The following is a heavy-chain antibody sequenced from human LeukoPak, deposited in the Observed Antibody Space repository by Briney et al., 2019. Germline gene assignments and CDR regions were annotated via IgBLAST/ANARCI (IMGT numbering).Heavy chain of an antibody. V-gene: IGHV3-23*01. CDR1: GFTFSSYA. CDR2: VDGSGGGT. J-gene: IGHJ4*02. Sequence: GGSLRLSCAASGFTFSSYAMTWVRQAPGRGLEWVSSVDGSGGGTYYADSVKGRFTISRDNSKDTLYLQMNGLRAEDTAVYFCAKQSAGSAAWYSLHYDFWGQGTLVTVSS. D-gene: IGHD6-13*01. CDR3: AKQSAGSAAWYSLHYDF.